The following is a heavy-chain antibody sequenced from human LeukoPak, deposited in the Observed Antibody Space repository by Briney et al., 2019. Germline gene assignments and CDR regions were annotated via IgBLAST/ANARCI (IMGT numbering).Heavy chain of an antibody. CDR2: IYHSGST. D-gene: IGHD3-3*01. CDR1: GYSISSGYY. J-gene: IGHJ5*02. V-gene: IGHV4-38-2*01. CDR3: ARLRGITIFGVVNGWFDP. Sequence: SETLSLTCAVSGYSISSGYYWGWIRQPPVKGLEWIGSIYHSGSTYYNPSLKSRVTISVDTSKNQFSLKLSSVTAADTAVYYCARLRGITIFGVVNGWFDPWGQGTLVTVSS.